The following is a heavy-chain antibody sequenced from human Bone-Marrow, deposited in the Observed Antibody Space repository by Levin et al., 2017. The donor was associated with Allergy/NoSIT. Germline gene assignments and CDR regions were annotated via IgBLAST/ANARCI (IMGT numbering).Heavy chain of an antibody. J-gene: IGHJ3*01. Sequence: GESLKISCAASGFTFSNYAMTWVRQTPGKGLEWVATISGRSGSLYYADFVKGRFTVSRDNSRDTLYLEINNLGADDTAVFYCAKVWGDNDRDGFDVWGQGTMVTVSS. V-gene: IGHV3-23*01. CDR1: GFTFSNYA. CDR2: ISGRSGSL. CDR3: AKVWGDNDRDGFDV. D-gene: IGHD1-1*01.